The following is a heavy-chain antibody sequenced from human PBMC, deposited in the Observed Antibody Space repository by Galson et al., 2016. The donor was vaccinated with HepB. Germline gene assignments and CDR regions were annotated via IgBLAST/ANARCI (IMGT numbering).Heavy chain of an antibody. J-gene: IGHJ4*02. V-gene: IGHV1-24*01. Sequence: SVKVSCKVSGYTLTELSMHWVRQAPGKGLEWMGGFDPEDGETVYSQKFQGRVTVTMTEDTSTDTAYMELSSLRSEDTAVYYCATSHFPYGDFFDYWGQGTLVTVSS. CDR3: ATSHFPYGDFFDY. CDR1: GYTLTELS. CDR2: FDPEDGET. D-gene: IGHD4-17*01.